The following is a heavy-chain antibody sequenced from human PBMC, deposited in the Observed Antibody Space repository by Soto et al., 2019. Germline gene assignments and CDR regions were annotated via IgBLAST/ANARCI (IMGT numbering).Heavy chain of an antibody. Sequence: GSLRLSCAASGFTFSNAWMNWVRQAPGKGLEWVGRIKSKTDGGTTDYAAPVKGRFTISRDDSKNTLYLQMNSLKTEDTAVYYCTSLYYDFWSGYQISYWGQGTLVTVSS. CDR3: TSLYYDFWSGYQISY. J-gene: IGHJ4*02. CDR2: IKSKTDGGTT. V-gene: IGHV3-15*07. CDR1: GFTFSNAW. D-gene: IGHD3-3*01.